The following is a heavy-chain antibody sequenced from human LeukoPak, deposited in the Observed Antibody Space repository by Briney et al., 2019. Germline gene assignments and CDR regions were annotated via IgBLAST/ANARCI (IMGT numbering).Heavy chain of an antibody. Sequence: SETLSLTCTVSGGSISSYYWSWIRQPPGRGLEWIGYIYYSGSTYYNPSLQSRVTMSVDTSKNQFSLKLSSVTAADTAVYYCARAAVRGSYNHWGQGTLVTVSS. CDR2: IYYSGST. D-gene: IGHD1-26*01. J-gene: IGHJ5*02. CDR3: ARAAVRGSYNH. V-gene: IGHV4-59*01. CDR1: GGSISSYY.